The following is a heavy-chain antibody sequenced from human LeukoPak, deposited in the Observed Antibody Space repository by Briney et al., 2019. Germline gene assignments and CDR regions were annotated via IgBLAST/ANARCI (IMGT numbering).Heavy chain of an antibody. CDR2: ISRNSDST. CDR1: GFPFDDKA. CDR3: VKDIGSGSYRYGGYFDY. V-gene: IGHV3-9*03. J-gene: IGHJ4*02. Sequence: SLKISCAASGFPFDDKAMHWVRQAPGKGLEWVAGISRNSDSTGYADSVKGRFTISRDNAKNSLYLQMNSLRAEDMALYYCVKDIGSGSYRYGGYFDYWGQETLVTVSS. D-gene: IGHD1-26*01.